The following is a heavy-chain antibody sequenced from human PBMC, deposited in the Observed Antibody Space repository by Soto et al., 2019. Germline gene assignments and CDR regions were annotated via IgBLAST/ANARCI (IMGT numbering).Heavy chain of an antibody. V-gene: IGHV4-59*01. J-gene: IGHJ5*02. CDR1: GGAMSGYY. D-gene: IGHD3-22*01. CDR2: IYYSDTI. CDR3: ARAYYDTIGYSLDP. Sequence: QVQLQESGPGLVRPSETLSLTCTVSGGAMSGYYWSWIRQPPGKGLEWIGYIYYSDTINYKPSLKTRVIISEDKSKTQFSLRLSSVTAAVTAVYFCARAYYDTIGYSLDPWGQGTLVTVSS.